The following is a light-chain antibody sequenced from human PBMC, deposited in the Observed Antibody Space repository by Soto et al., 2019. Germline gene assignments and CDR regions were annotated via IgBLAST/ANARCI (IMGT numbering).Light chain of an antibody. J-gene: IGKJ4*01. CDR3: QHRSDWPPRLT. V-gene: IGKV3-11*01. CDR2: DAS. CDR1: RSVSSY. Sequence: EIVLTQSPATLSLSPGERATVSCGASRSVSSYLAWYQQRPGQAPRLLIYDASYRATGIPARFSGSGSGTDFTITISSLEPENFAVYYCQHRSDWPPRLTFGGGTKVEIK.